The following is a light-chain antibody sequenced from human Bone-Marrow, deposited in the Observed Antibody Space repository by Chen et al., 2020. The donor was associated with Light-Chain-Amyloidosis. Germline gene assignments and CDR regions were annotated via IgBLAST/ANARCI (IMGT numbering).Light chain of an antibody. CDR2: GNG. CDR3: QSYDTSLSGYV. V-gene: IGLV1-40*01. Sequence: QSVLTQPPSVSGAPGQRVTISCTGKSSNNGAGYDVHWYQQLPGAAPNLLIYGNGNRPSGVPSRFSGFKAGTSASLAITGLLAEDEADYYCQSYDTSLSGYVFGTGTKVIVL. J-gene: IGLJ1*01. CDR1: SSNNGAGYD.